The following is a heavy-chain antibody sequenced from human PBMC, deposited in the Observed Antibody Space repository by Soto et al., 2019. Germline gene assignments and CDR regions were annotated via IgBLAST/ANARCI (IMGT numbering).Heavy chain of an antibody. Sequence: QVQLQESGPGLVKPSQTLSLTCTVSGGSISSGGYYWSWIRQHPGKGLEWIGYIYYSGSTYYNPSLKSRVTISVDTSKNQCSLKLSSVTAADTAVYYCAREAEVTMVRGAPLHWFDPWGQGTLVTVSS. CDR3: AREAEVTMVRGAPLHWFDP. CDR2: IYYSGST. J-gene: IGHJ5*02. V-gene: IGHV4-31*03. CDR1: GGSISSGGYY. D-gene: IGHD3-10*01.